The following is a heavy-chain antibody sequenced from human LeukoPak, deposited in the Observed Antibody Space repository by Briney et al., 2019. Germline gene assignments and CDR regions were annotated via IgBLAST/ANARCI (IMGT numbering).Heavy chain of an antibody. CDR2: IYDSGST. D-gene: IGHD3-10*01. CDR1: GGSISRYY. J-gene: IGHJ4*02. Sequence: SQTLSLTCAGSGGSISRYYWSWIRHPPGKGLESIRHIYDSGSTIYNPSLKSRVTMSLDTSKSQFSLKLSSVTAADTAVYYCAREGYYGSGNLDYWGQGTLVTVSS. V-gene: IGHV4-59*01. CDR3: AREGYYGSGNLDY.